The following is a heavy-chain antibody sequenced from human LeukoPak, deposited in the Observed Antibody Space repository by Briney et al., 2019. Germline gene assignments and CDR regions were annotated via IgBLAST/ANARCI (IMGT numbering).Heavy chain of an antibody. CDR1: GGSISSGDYY. CDR2: IYYSGTT. V-gene: IGHV4-30-4*08. Sequence: SETLSLTCTVSGGSISSGDYYWSWIRQPPGKGLEWIGYIYYSGTTYYNPSLKSRVTISVDTSKNHFSLNLSSVTAADTAVYYCARDHSSGYYYVRNWGQGTLVTVSS. D-gene: IGHD3-22*01. CDR3: ARDHSSGYYYVRN. J-gene: IGHJ4*02.